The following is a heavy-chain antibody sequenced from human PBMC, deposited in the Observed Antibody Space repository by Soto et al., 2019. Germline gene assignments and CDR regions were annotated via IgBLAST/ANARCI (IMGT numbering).Heavy chain of an antibody. V-gene: IGHV4-59*01. CDR1: GDSISTFY. Sequence: PSETLSLTCTVSGDSISTFYWGWMRQSPGKELEWIGYVYYTGSTNYNPSLKSRVTISVDRSKNQFSLKLTSANAADTAVCYCARGRTVRNYADDSSDYFYFFDYWGQGTQVTVSS. CDR2: VYYTGST. CDR3: ARGRTVRNYADDSSDYFYFFDY. D-gene: IGHD3-22*01. J-gene: IGHJ4*02.